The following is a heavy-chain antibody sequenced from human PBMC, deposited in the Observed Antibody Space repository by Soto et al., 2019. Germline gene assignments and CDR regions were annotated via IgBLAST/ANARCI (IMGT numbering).Heavy chain of an antibody. CDR3: AREDPLNPARFDY. CDR1: GGSISSGGYY. CDR2: IYYSGST. D-gene: IGHD2-2*01. V-gene: IGHV4-31*03. J-gene: IGHJ4*02. Sequence: SETLSLTCTVSGGSISSGGYYWSWIRQHPGKGLEWIGYIYYSGSTYYNPSLKSRVTISVDTSKNQFSLKLSSVTAADTAVYYCAREDPLNPARFDYWGQGTLVTVSS.